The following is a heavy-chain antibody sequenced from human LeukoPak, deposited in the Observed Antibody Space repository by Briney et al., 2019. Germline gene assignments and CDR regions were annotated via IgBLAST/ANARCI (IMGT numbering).Heavy chain of an antibody. D-gene: IGHD6-25*01. CDR1: GGSFSGYY. V-gene: IGHV4-34*01. Sequence: LETLSLTCAVYGGSFSGYYWSWIRQPPGKGLEWIGEINHSGSTNYNPSLKSRVTISVDTSKNQFSLKLSSVTAADTAVYYCVRDERRHFYTKSPLMYWGQGTLVTVSS. CDR3: VRDERRHFYTKSPLMY. CDR2: INHSGST. J-gene: IGHJ4*02.